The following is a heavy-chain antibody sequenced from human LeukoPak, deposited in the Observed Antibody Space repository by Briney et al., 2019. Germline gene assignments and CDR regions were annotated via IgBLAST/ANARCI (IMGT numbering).Heavy chain of an antibody. CDR3: ARGEDGYNLADY. CDR1: GGTFSSNT. Sequence: GASVKVSCKASGGTFSSNTISWVRQAPGQGLEWMGRIIPILGIANNAQKFQGRVTITANKFTSSAYMELSSLRSEETAVYYCARGEDGYNLADYWGEGTLVSVSS. D-gene: IGHD5-24*01. J-gene: IGHJ4*02. V-gene: IGHV1-69*02. CDR2: IIPILGIA.